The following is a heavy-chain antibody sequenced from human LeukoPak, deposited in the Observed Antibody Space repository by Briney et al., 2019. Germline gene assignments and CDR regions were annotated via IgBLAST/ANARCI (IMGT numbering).Heavy chain of an antibody. Sequence: PGGSLRLSCAASGFTFSDYYMSWVRQAPGKGLEWVSLISGNAGSTYYADSVKGRFTISRDITKNTLYLQMNSLRAEDTAVYYCAKDGLQFSEWLPPLGYWGQGTLVTVSS. CDR3: AKDGLQFSEWLPPLGY. CDR1: GFTFSDYY. J-gene: IGHJ4*02. V-gene: IGHV3-23*01. CDR2: ISGNAGST. D-gene: IGHD3-3*01.